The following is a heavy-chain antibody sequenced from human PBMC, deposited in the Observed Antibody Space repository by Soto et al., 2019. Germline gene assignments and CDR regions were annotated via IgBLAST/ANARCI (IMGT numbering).Heavy chain of an antibody. CDR1: GGTFSTYA. D-gene: IGHD2-15*01. Sequence: QVQLVQSGAAVKKPGSSVKVSCKSSGGTFSTYAISWVRKAPGQGLEWMGGIIPIFGTANYAQKFQGRVTITADESTTTAYMEVISLRSEDTAVYYCARDEMVVATGSRTWHYYYGMDVWGQGTTVTVSS. V-gene: IGHV1-69*12. CDR2: IIPIFGTA. J-gene: IGHJ6*02. CDR3: ARDEMVVATGSRTWHYYYGMDV.